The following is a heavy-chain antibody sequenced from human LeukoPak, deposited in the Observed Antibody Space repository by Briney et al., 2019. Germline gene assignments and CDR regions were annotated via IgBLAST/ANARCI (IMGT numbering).Heavy chain of an antibody. Sequence: GGSLRLSCAASGFTFSSYAMSWVRQAPGKGLEWVSAISGSGGSTYYADSVKGRFTISRDNSKNTLYLQMNSLRAEDTAVYYCAKAISTRRGYSYGLPIDYWGQGTLVTVSS. D-gene: IGHD5-18*01. V-gene: IGHV3-23*01. CDR1: GFTFSSYA. J-gene: IGHJ4*02. CDR3: AKAISTRRGYSYGLPIDY. CDR2: ISGSGGST.